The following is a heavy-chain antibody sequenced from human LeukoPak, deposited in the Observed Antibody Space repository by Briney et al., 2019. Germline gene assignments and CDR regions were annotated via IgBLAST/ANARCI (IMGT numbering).Heavy chain of an antibody. V-gene: IGHV3-48*04. CDR2: ISSSSSTI. J-gene: IGHJ3*02. CDR1: GFTFSSYS. D-gene: IGHD2-15*01. Sequence: GGSLRLSCAASGFTFSSYSMNWVRQAPGKGLEWVSYISSSSSTIYYADSEKGRFTISRDNAKNSLYLQMNSLRAEDTAVYYCALKDRVVAALPDAFDIWGQGTMVTVSS. CDR3: ALKDRVVAALPDAFDI.